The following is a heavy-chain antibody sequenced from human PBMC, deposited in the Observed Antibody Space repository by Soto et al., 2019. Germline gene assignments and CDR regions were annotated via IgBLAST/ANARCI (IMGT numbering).Heavy chain of an antibody. J-gene: IGHJ4*02. D-gene: IGHD3-3*01. V-gene: IGHV3-7*03. CDR3: ASGLPPPLGITIFGVVTRIFDY. CDR2: IKQDGSEK. Sequence: GGSLRLSCAASGFTFSSYWMSWVRQAPGKGLEWVANIKQDGSEKYYVDSVKGRFTISRDNAKNSLYLQMNSLRSEDTAVYYCASGLPPPLGITIFGVVTRIFDYWGQGTLVTVSS. CDR1: GFTFSSYW.